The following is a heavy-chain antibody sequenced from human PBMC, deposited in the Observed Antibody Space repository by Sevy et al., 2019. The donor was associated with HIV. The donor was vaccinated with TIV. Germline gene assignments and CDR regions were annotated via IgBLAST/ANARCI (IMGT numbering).Heavy chain of an antibody. CDR1: GGSISSHSYY. CDR3: ARDHGYSNGWFPYYYYYGMDV. V-gene: IGHV4-31*03. Sequence: SETLSLTCSVSGGSISSHSYYWTWIRQHPGKGLEWIGYIHYSGRTYYNPSLKSRVTISLDTYKNHFSLSLRSVTAADKAVDYCARDHGYSNGWFPYYYYYGMDVWGPGTTVTVSS. D-gene: IGHD6-19*01. CDR2: IHYSGRT. J-gene: IGHJ6*02.